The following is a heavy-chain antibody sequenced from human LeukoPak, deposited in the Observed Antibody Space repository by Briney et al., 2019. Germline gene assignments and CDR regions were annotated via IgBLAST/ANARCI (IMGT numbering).Heavy chain of an antibody. CDR1: GFTFSDYY. Sequence: GGSLRLSCAASGFTFSDYYMTWIRQAPGKGLEWVSYISSGSTTIYYADSVEGRFTISRDNAKNSVYLLMDSLRVDDTAVYYCARDPPYDAFDIWGQGTMVTVSS. CDR3: ARDPPYDAFDI. V-gene: IGHV3-11*01. CDR2: ISSGSTTI. J-gene: IGHJ3*02.